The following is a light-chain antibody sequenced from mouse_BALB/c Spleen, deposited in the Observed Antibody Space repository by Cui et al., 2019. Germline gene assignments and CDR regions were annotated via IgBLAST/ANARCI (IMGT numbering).Light chain of an antibody. CDR3: HQWSSYPWT. J-gene: IGKJ1*01. Sequence: QIVLTQSPAIISASLGEEITLTCSASSSVSYMHWYQQKSGASPKLLIYSTSNLASGVPSRFSGSGTGTVYSLTISGVEAEDAAEYYCHQWSSYPWTFGGGTKLEIK. V-gene: IGKV4-80*01. CDR2: STS. CDR1: SSVSY.